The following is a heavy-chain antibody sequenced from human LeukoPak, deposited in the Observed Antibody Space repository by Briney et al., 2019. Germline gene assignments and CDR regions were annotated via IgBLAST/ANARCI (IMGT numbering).Heavy chain of an antibody. J-gene: IGHJ6*02. CDR3: ARDPPPAAYYYYGMDV. D-gene: IGHD2-2*01. Sequence: PSETLSLTCAVYGGSFSGYYWSWIRQPPGKGLEWIGEINHSGSTNYNPSLKSRVTISVDTSKNQFSLKLSSVTAADTAVYYCARDPPPAAYYYYGMDVWGQGTTVTVSS. CDR2: INHSGST. CDR1: GGSFSGYY. V-gene: IGHV4-34*01.